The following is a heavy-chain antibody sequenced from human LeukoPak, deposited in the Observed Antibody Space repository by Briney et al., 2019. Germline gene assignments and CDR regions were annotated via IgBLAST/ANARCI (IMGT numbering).Heavy chain of an antibody. J-gene: IGHJ3*02. Sequence: GGSLRLSCAASGFTFSSYSMNWVRQAPGKGLEWVSSISSSSSYIYYEDSVKGRFTISRDNAKNSLYLQMNSLRAEDTAVYDCARTSREPAVTAIRLDAFDIWGQGTMVTVSS. D-gene: IGHD2-21*02. CDR2: ISSSSSYI. V-gene: IGHV3-21*01. CDR3: ARTSREPAVTAIRLDAFDI. CDR1: GFTFSSYS.